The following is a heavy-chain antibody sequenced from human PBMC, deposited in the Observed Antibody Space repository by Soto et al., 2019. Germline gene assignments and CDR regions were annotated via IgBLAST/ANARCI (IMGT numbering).Heavy chain of an antibody. CDR3: VKSWGVFGSASFFDH. CDR1: GFTFDDYA. Sequence: EVQLVESGGGLVQPGRSLRLSCAGSGFTFDDYAMHWVRQVPGTGLEWVSGISWNSGGIGFADSVKGRFTISRDNAKNSLYLQMNSLRPEDTAFYYCVKSWGVFGSASFFDHWGKGTLVTVSS. CDR2: ISWNSGGI. V-gene: IGHV3-9*01. J-gene: IGHJ4*02. D-gene: IGHD3-16*01.